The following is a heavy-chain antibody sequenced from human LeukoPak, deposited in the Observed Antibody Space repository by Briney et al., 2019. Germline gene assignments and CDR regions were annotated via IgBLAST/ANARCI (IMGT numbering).Heavy chain of an antibody. CDR1: GGSFSGYY. J-gene: IGHJ3*01. CDR3: ARSPDTPNAFDV. Sequence: SETLSLTCAVYGGSFSGYYWSWVRQPPGKGLEWIGEINHSGSTNYNPSLKSRVTISVDTSKNQFSLKLSSVTAADTAVYYCARSPDTPNAFDVWGQGTMVTVSA. D-gene: IGHD2-15*01. CDR2: INHSGST. V-gene: IGHV4-34*01.